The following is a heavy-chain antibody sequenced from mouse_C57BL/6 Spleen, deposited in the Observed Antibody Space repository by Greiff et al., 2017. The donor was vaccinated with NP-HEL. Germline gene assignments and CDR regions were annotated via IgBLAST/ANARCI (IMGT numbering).Heavy chain of an antibody. J-gene: IGHJ2*01. CDR1: GYTFTDYE. Sequence: QVQLKESGAELVRPGASVTLSCKASGYTFTDYEMHWVKQTPVHGLEWIGAIDPETGGTAYNQKFKGKAILTADKSSSTAYMELRSLTSEDSAVYYCTRRDVGYWGQGTTLTVSS. V-gene: IGHV1-15*01. CDR3: TRRDVGY. D-gene: IGHD3-3*01. CDR2: IDPETGGT.